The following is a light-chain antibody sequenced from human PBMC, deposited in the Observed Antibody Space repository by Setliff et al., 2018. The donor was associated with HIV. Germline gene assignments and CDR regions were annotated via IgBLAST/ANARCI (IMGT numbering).Light chain of an antibody. CDR3: SSFAGRLQV. V-gene: IGLV2-11*01. J-gene: IGLJ1*01. Sequence: QSALAQPRSVSGSPGQSVTIPCTRTSSDVGSYNYVTWYQQHPGKVPKLMIYDVTRRPSGVPDRFSGSRSGNTASLTISGLQAEDEADYYCSSFAGRLQVFGTGTKVTVL. CDR1: SSDVGSYNY. CDR2: DVT.